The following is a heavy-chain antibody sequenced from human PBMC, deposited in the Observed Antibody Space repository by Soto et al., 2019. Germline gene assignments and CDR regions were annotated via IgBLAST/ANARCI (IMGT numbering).Heavy chain of an antibody. CDR2: IHHSGSP. CDR3: ARGVSNVDVVGAFLSSGLDV. V-gene: IGHV4-31*03. D-gene: IGHD4-4*01. Sequence: PSVTLSLTCTVSGGSISSGNYYWSWIRQLPGKGLEWIGYIHHSGSPYYNPSLRGRVTISVDRSKNDFSLKLSSVTAADTAVYYCARGVSNVDVVGAFLSSGLDVWGQGTTVTVSS. J-gene: IGHJ6*02. CDR1: GGSISSGNYY.